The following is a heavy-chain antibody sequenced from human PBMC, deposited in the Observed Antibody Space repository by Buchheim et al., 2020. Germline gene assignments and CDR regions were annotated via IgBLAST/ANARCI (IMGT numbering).Heavy chain of an antibody. Sequence: QVQLQESGPGLVKPSETLSLTCTVSGGSISSYYWSWIRQPPGKGLEWIGYIYYSGSTNYNPSLKSRVTISVDTSKNQFSLKLSSVTAADTAVYYCARGPRFLDVGYYFDYWGQGTL. D-gene: IGHD3-3*01. V-gene: IGHV4-59*12. J-gene: IGHJ4*02. CDR2: IYYSGST. CDR3: ARGPRFLDVGYYFDY. CDR1: GGSISSYY.